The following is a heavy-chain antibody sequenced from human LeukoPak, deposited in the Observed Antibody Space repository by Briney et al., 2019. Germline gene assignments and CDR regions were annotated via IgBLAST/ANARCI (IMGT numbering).Heavy chain of an antibody. J-gene: IGHJ4*02. CDR2: IKSKTDGGTT. V-gene: IGHV3-15*01. CDR3: TTDRYCSGGSCYSGYYFDY. Sequence: GGSLRLSCAASGFTFSNAWMSWVRQAPGKGLEWVGRIKSKTDGGTTDYAATVKGRFTISRDDSKNTLYLQMNSLKTEDTAVYYCTTDRYCSGGSCYSGYYFDYWGQGTLVTVSS. D-gene: IGHD2-15*01. CDR1: GFTFSNAW.